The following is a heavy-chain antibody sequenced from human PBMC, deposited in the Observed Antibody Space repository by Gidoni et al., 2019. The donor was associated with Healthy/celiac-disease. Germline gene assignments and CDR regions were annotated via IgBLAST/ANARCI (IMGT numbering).Heavy chain of an antibody. J-gene: IGHJ3*02. CDR1: GGSISSSTYY. CDR3: ASRRDAAFDI. Sequence: QLQLQESGPGLVKPSETLSLTCSVSGGSISSSTYYWDWIRQPPGKGLEWIGSIYYSGSTYYNPSLKSRVTISVDTSKKQFSLKLSSVSAADTAVYYCASRRDAAFDIWGQGTMVTVSS. CDR2: IYYSGST. V-gene: IGHV4-39*01.